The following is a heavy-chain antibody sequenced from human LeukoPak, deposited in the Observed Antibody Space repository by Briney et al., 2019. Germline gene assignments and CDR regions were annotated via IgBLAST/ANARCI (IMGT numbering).Heavy chain of an antibody. J-gene: IGHJ5*02. V-gene: IGHV1-69*01. Sequence: SVKVSCKASGGTFSSYAISWVRQAPGQGLEWMGGITLIFGTPNYAQKFQGRVTITADESTSTAYMELSSLRSEDTAVYYCARAFLYYDILTGYYPSYNWFDPWGQGTLVTVSS. D-gene: IGHD3-9*01. CDR3: ARAFLYYDILTGYYPSYNWFDP. CDR2: ITLIFGTP. CDR1: GGTFSSYA.